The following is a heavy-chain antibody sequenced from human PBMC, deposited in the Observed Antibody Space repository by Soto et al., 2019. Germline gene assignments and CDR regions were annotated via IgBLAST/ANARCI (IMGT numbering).Heavy chain of an antibody. J-gene: IGHJ4*02. D-gene: IGHD3-9*01. Sequence: EVQLVESGGGLVQPGGSLGLSCAASGFIFTSYSINWVRQAPGKGLEWLSYIRIDSNHIGYADSVRGRFTISSDIAKNSMYLQMNSLRDEDTAVYYCARDLIYAFDYWGQVTLVTVTS. CDR2: IRIDSNHI. CDR1: GFIFTSYS. CDR3: ARDLIYAFDY. V-gene: IGHV3-48*02.